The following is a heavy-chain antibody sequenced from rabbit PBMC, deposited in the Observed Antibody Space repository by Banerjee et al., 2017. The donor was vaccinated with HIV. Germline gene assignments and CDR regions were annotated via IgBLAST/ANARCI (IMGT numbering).Heavy chain of an antibody. V-gene: IGHV1S43*01. CDR2: IYTSSGST. CDR1: GIDFSGYYY. CDR3: ARDLAGVIGWNFNL. D-gene: IGHD4-1*01. J-gene: IGHJ4*01. Sequence: QLLEESGGDLVKPGASLTLTCKASGIDFSGYYYMCWVRQAPGKGLEFIACIYTSSGSTWYASWVNGRFTISRSTSLNTVDLKMTSLTAADTATYFCARDLAGVIGWNFNLWGPGTLVTVS.